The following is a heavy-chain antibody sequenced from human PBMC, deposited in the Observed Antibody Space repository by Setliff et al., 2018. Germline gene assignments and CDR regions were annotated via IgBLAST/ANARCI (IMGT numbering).Heavy chain of an antibody. Sequence: GGSLRLSCAASGFTFSSYAITWVRQAPGKGLEWVSMISGSAQTTYYADSVKGRFTISRDNSKNTVYLEMNSLRAEDTAVYYCARDLTSVLRYFDWLAALDYWGQGTLVTVSS. CDR1: GFTFSSYA. CDR2: ISGSAQTT. CDR3: ARDLTSVLRYFDWLAALDY. V-gene: IGHV3-23*01. J-gene: IGHJ4*02. D-gene: IGHD3-9*01.